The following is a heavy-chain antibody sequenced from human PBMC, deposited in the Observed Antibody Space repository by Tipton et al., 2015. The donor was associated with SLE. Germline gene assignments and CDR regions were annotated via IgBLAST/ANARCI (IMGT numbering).Heavy chain of an antibody. D-gene: IGHD6-13*01. Sequence: TLSLTCAVYGGSFSGYYWSWIRQPPGKGLEWIGEISHSGSTNYNPSLKSRVTISVDTSKNQFSLKLSSVTAADTAVYYCARRRVSHAFDIWGQGTMVTVSS. CDR1: GGSFSGYY. J-gene: IGHJ3*02. V-gene: IGHV4-34*01. CDR2: ISHSGST. CDR3: ARRRVSHAFDI.